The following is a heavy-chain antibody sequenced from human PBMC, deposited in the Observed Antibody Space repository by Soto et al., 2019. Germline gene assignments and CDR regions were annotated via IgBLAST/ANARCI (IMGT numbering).Heavy chain of an antibody. CDR1: GFTFSSDW. J-gene: IGHJ4*02. D-gene: IGHD6-13*01. CDR3: ARDGIAATN. Sequence: GSLRLSCAASGFTFSSDWMSWVRQAPGKGLEWVANIKQDGSEKYYVDSVKGRFTISRDNAKNSLYLQMNSLRAEDTAVYYCARDGIAATNWGQGTLVTVSS. CDR2: IKQDGSEK. V-gene: IGHV3-7*01.